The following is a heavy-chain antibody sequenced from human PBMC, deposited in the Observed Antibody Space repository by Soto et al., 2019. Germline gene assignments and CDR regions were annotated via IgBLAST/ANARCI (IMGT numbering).Heavy chain of an antibody. J-gene: IGHJ4*02. CDR2: IYYSGGT. V-gene: IGHV4-31*03. CDR1: GGSISSGGYY. CDR3: ARVQRRYMAGSGSYLDY. Sequence: SETLSLTCTVSGGSISSGGYYWSWIRQHPGKGLEWIGYIYYSGGTYYNPSLKNRVTISVDSSKNQFSLKPSSVTAADTAVYHCARVQRRYMAGSGSYLDYWGQGTPVTVSS. D-gene: IGHD3-10*01.